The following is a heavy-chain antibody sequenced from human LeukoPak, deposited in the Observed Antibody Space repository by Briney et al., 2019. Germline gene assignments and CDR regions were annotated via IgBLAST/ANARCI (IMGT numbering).Heavy chain of an antibody. CDR2: IYYSGST. V-gene: IGHV4-31*03. CDR1: GGSISSGGYY. CDR3: ARTSITMVRGAPGYYYGMDV. D-gene: IGHD3-10*01. J-gene: IGHJ6*02. Sequence: SETLSLTCTVSGGSISSGGYYWSWIRQHPGKGLEWIGYIYYSGSTYYNPSLKSRVTISVDTSKNQFSLKLSSVTAADPAVYYCARTSITMVRGAPGYYYGMDVWGQGTTVTVSS.